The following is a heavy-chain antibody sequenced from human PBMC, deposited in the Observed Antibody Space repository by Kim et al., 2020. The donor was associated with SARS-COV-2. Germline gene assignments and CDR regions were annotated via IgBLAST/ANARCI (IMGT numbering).Heavy chain of an antibody. CDR2: GGT. CDR3: AREDNSPDY. D-gene: IGHD1-20*01. Sequence: GGTIYPQQFKGRVSVTRDTSTSTHYMELSSLRSEDTAVYYCAREDNSPDYWGQGTLVTVSS. V-gene: IGHV1-46*01. J-gene: IGHJ4*02.